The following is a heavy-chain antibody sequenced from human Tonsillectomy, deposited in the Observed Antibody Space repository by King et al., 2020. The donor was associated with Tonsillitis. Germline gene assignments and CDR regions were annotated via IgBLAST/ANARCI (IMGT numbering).Heavy chain of an antibody. J-gene: IGHJ4*02. Sequence: QVQLQESGPGLVKPSQTLSLTCTVSGGSISSYDYYWSWFRQPPGKGLEWIGCRYYSGSTYYNPSRKSRVTISLDTSKNQFSLNLSSVTAADTAMYYCARLDYYESDGQGPLWGQGTLVTVSS. CDR3: ARLDYYESDGQGPL. D-gene: IGHD3-22*01. CDR1: GGSISSYDYY. V-gene: IGHV4-30-4*01. CDR2: RYYSGST.